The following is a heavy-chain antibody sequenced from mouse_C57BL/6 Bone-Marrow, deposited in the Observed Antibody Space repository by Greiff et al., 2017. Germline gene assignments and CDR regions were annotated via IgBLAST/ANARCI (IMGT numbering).Heavy chain of an antibody. Sequence: PLQQRFSSLFLPFSSFNLSFNSSFYTFTIYFMHWVKQRPGQGLEWIGEIDPSDSYTNYNQKFKGKSTLTVDKSSSTAYMQLSSLTSEDSAVYYCASEGLLPYFDYWGQGTTLTVSS. J-gene: IGHJ2*01. CDR3: ASEGLLPYFDY. D-gene: IGHD2-3*01. CDR1: FYTFTIYF. CDR2: IDPSDSYT. V-gene: IGHV1-69*01.